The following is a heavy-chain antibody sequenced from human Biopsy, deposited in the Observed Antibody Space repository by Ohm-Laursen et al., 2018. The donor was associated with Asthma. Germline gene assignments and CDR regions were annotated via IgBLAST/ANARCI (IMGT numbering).Heavy chain of an antibody. V-gene: IGHV4-39*01. CDR1: GGSITRSSYY. CDR2: MYHSGSP. D-gene: IGHD3-22*01. CDR3: VRHQYSSSWSTFDY. Sequence: SETLSLTWTVSGGSITRSSYYWGWIRQPPGKGMEGIGSMYHSGSPYYHPSPKSRATISVDTSKNQLSLKMSSVTAADTAVYFCVRHQYSSSWSTFDYWGQGALVTVSS. J-gene: IGHJ4*02.